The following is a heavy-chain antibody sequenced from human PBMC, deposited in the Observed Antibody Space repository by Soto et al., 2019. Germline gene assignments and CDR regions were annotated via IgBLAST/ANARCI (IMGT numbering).Heavy chain of an antibody. Sequence: QVQLVQSGAEVKKPGSSVKVSCKASGGTFSSYAISXXXXXXXXXXXXXGGIIPIFGTANYAQKFQGRVTITADESTSTAYMELSSLRSEDTAVYYCARGALEPGDYEMGFDYWGQGTLVTVSS. CDR2: IIPIFGTA. V-gene: IGHV1-69*01. D-gene: IGHD4-17*01. CDR1: GGTFSSYA. CDR3: ARGALEPGDYEMGFDY. J-gene: IGHJ4*02.